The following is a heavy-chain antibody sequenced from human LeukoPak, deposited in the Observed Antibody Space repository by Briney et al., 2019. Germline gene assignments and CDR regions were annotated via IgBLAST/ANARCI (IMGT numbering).Heavy chain of an antibody. CDR2: IYPGDSDT. J-gene: IGHJ6*02. Sequence: AGESLKISCKGSGYNFTSHWIDWVRQMPGKGQEWMGIIYPGDSDTRYSPSFQGQVTISADKSISTAYLQWSSLKASDTAMYYCARHSSNCYGSGSYPGLPYYYYYGMDVWGQGTTVTVSS. CDR3: ARHSSNCYGSGSYPGLPYYYYYGMDV. D-gene: IGHD3-10*01. V-gene: IGHV5-51*01. CDR1: GYNFTSHW.